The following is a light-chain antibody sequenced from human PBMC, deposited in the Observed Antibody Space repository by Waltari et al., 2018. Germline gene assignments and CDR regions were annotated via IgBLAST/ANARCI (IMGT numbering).Light chain of an antibody. CDR1: QNIRNY. Sequence: DIQMTQSPSSLSASVGDRVTITCRASQNIRNYLNWYQQKPGKAPNLLIYAASSLQSGVPSRFSGSGSGTDFTLTISSLQLEDFATYYCQQSHSSPLFTFGPGTKV. V-gene: IGKV1-39*01. CDR3: QQSHSSPLFT. CDR2: AAS. J-gene: IGKJ3*01.